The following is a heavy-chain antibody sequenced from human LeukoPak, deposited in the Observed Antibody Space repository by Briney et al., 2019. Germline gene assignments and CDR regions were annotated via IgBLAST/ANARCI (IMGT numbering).Heavy chain of an antibody. D-gene: IGHD2-2*01. CDR2: ISWNSGSI. CDR3: AKGYCSSTGCSLFDY. J-gene: IGHJ4*02. Sequence: GGSLRLSCAASGFTFDDYAMHWVRQAPGKGLEWVSGISWNSGSIGYADSVKGRFTISRDNAKNSLYLQMNSLRAEDTALYYCAKGYCSSTGCSLFDYWGQGTLVTVSS. V-gene: IGHV3-9*01. CDR1: GFTFDDYA.